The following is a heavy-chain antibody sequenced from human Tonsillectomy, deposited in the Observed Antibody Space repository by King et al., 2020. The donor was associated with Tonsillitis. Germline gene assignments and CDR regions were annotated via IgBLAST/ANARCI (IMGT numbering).Heavy chain of an antibody. D-gene: IGHD3-10*01. CDR3: ARDRFGSGTI. CDR2: IYSGSGGST. V-gene: IGHV3-66*01. J-gene: IGHJ3*02. CDR1: GLAATSNY. Sequence: VQLVESGGGLVQPGGSLRLSCAASGLAATSNYMSWVRQVPGKGLDLVSVIYSGSGGSTYYADSVKGRFTISRDDSKNMLYLQMNSLRADDTAIYYCARDRFGSGTIWGQGTMVTVSS.